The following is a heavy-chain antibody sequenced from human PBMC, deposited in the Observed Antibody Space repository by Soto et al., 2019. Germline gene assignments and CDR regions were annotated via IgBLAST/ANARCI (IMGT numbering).Heavy chain of an antibody. CDR1: GFTFSSYD. Sequence: EVQLVESGGGLVQPGGSLRLSCAASGFTFSSYDMHWVRQTTGKRLEWVSAIGTTGDTYYPGSVKGRFTISRDTAKNSLYLQVNSLRDGDTALYYCARAGGLYGMDVWGQGTTVTVSS. V-gene: IGHV3-13*01. CDR3: ARAGGLYGMDV. D-gene: IGHD3-10*01. CDR2: IGTTGDT. J-gene: IGHJ6*02.